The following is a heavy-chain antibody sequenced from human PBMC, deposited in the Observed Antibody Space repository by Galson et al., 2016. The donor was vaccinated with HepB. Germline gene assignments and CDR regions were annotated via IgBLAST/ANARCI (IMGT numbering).Heavy chain of an antibody. V-gene: IGHV3-33*01. CDR1: GFTFSSYG. J-gene: IGHJ3*02. CDR2: IWYDGNSK. Sequence: SLRLSCAASGFTFSSYGIHWVRQAPGQGLEWVAVIWYDGNSKYFADSVKGRFTISRDNSKNTLYLQKNSLRAEDTAGYYCAREGWELRGAFDIWGQGTMVSVSS. D-gene: IGHD1-26*01. CDR3: AREGWELRGAFDI.